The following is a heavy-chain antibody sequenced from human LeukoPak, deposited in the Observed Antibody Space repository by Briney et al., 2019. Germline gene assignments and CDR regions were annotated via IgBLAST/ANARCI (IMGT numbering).Heavy chain of an antibody. D-gene: IGHD3-22*01. J-gene: IGHJ4*02. CDR1: GFTFSSYA. CDR2: ISGSGSST. CDR3: AKLGGRSSGYPFDY. V-gene: IGHV3-23*01. Sequence: PGGSLRLSCAASGFTFSSYAMSWVRQAPGKGLEWVSAISGSGSSTYYANSVKGRFTISRDNSKNTLYLQMNSLRAEDTAVYYCAKLGGRSSGYPFDYWGQGTLVTVSS.